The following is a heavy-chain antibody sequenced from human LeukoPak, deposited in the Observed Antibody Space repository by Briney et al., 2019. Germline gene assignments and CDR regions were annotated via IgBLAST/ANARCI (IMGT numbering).Heavy chain of an antibody. CDR1: GGSISSYY. CDR2: IYYSGST. V-gene: IGHV4-59*01. CDR3: ARENYGDYVDY. Sequence: PSETLSLTCTVSGGSISSYYWSWIRQPPVKGLEWIGYIYYSGSTNYNPSLKSRVTISVDTSKNQFSLKLSSVTAADTAVYYCARENYGDYVDYWGQGTLVTVSS. D-gene: IGHD4-17*01. J-gene: IGHJ4*02.